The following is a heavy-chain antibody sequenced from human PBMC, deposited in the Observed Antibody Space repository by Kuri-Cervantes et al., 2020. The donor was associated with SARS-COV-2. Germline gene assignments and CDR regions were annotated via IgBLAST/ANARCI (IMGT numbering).Heavy chain of an antibody. CDR2: INHSGST. D-gene: IGHD2-2*01. J-gene: IGHJ4*02. CDR1: GGSFSDYY. CDR3: ARGIGYCSSTSCYYFDY. Sequence: SQTLSLTCAVYGGSFSDYYWSWVRQPPGKGLEWIGEINHSGSTNYNPSLKSRVTISVDTSKNQFSLKLSSVTAADTAVYYCARGIGYCSSTSCYYFDYWGQGTLVTVSS. V-gene: IGHV4-34*01.